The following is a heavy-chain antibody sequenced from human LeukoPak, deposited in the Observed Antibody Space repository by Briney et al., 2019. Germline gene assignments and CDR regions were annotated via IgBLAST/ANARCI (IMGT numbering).Heavy chain of an antibody. Sequence: SETLSLTCAVYGGSFSGHYWSWIRQPPGKGLEWIGEINHSGSTNYNPSLKSRVTISVDTSKNQFSLKLSSVTAADTAVYYCARGIAVAGLVWFDPWGQGTLVTVSS. J-gene: IGHJ5*02. CDR2: INHSGST. D-gene: IGHD6-19*01. V-gene: IGHV4-34*01. CDR1: GGSFSGHY. CDR3: ARGIAVAGLVWFDP.